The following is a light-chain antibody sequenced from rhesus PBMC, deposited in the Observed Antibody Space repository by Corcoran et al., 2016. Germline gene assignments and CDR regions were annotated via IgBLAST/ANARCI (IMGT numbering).Light chain of an antibody. CDR1: QSVSNY. Sequence: QVVLTQSPATLSLSPGERATLSCRASQSVSNYLALYQQKPGQAPRLLIFGPSSRATGIPDRFTGSGSGTDFTLTISSLGPEDVGVYPCYQHSSGWTFGQGTKVGIK. CDR2: GPS. V-gene: IGKV3-10*01. CDR3: YQHSSGWT. J-gene: IGKJ1*01.